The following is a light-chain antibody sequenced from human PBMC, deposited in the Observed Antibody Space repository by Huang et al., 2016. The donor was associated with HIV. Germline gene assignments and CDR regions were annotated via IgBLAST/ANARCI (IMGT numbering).Light chain of an antibody. CDR3: QQSFSSPWT. CDR2: AES. J-gene: IGKJ1*01. V-gene: IGKV1-39*01. CDR1: QSISSH. Sequence: DIQMTQSPSSLSASVGDRVTITCRASQSISSHLNWYQLKPGKAPKLLMYAESTLQSGVPSRFSGSGSGTDFILTISSLQPEDFATYYCQQSFSSPWTFGQGTKVEMK.